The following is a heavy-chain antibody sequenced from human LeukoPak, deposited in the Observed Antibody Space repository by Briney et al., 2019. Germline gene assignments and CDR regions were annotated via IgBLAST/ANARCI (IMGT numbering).Heavy chain of an antibody. V-gene: IGHV1-18*01. D-gene: IGHD3-22*01. Sequence: ASVKVSCKASGYTFSNYAISWVRQAPGQGLEWMGWISAYNGNTNYAPKLQGRVTMTRDTSISTAYMELSRLRSDDTAVFYCASVLRYYYDSSGYYPFDYWGQGTLVSVSS. CDR3: ASVLRYYYDSSGYYPFDY. J-gene: IGHJ4*02. CDR2: ISAYNGNT. CDR1: GYTFSNYA.